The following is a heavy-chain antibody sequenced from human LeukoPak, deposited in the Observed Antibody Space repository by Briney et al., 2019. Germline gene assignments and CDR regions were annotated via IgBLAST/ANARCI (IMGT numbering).Heavy chain of an antibody. Sequence: ASVKVSCKASGYTFTSYAMNWVRQAPGQGLEWMGWIKTNTGNPTYAQGFTGRFVFSLDTSVSTAYLQISSLKAEDTAVYYCARVGGSSYYYGSGSYSFDYWGQGTLVTVSS. D-gene: IGHD3-10*01. CDR2: IKTNTGNP. CDR3: ARVGGSSYYYGSGSYSFDY. CDR1: GYTFTSYA. V-gene: IGHV7-4-1*02. J-gene: IGHJ4*02.